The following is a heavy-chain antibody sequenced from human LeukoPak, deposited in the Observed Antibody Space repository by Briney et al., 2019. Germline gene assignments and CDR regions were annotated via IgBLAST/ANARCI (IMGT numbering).Heavy chain of an antibody. J-gene: IGHJ3*02. Sequence: SETLSLTCTVSGGSISSYYWSWIRQPPGKGLEWIGYIYYSGSTNYNPSLKSRVTISVDTSKNQFSLKLSSVTAADTVVYYCARESSGWYGGAFDIWGQGTMVTVSS. CDR1: GGSISSYY. CDR2: IYYSGST. D-gene: IGHD6-19*01. CDR3: ARESSGWYGGAFDI. V-gene: IGHV4-59*01.